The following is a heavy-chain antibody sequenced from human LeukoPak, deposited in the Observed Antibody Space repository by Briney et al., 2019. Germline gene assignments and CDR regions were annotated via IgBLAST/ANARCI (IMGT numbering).Heavy chain of an antibody. CDR2: ISGSGGGT. D-gene: IGHD1-26*01. Sequence: PGGSLRLSCAASGFTFSSYAMSWVRQAPGKGLEWVSAISGSGGGTYYADSVKGRFTISRDNSKNTLYLQMNSLRAEDTAVYYCAKESAIVGATAADYWGQGTLVTVSS. J-gene: IGHJ4*02. CDR1: GFTFSSYA. V-gene: IGHV3-23*01. CDR3: AKESAIVGATAADY.